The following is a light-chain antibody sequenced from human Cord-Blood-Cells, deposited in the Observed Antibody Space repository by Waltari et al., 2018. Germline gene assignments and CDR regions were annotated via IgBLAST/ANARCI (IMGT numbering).Light chain of an antibody. V-gene: IGKV1-39*01. CDR2: AAS. J-gene: IGKJ5*01. CDR1: QSISSY. CDR3: QQSYSTHIT. Sequence: DIQMTQSPSSLSASVGDRVTITCRASQSISSYLNWYQQKPGKAPKLLIDAASSLQSGVASRFSGSGSGTDFTLTISSLQPEDFATYYCQQSYSTHITFGQGTRLEIK.